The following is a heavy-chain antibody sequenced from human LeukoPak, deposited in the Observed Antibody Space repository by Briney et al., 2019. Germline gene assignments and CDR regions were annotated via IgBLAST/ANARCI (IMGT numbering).Heavy chain of an antibody. D-gene: IGHD2-2*01. CDR1: GGTFSSYA. CDR2: IIPIFGTA. V-gene: IGHV1-69*06. CDR3: ARVPAAMLGWFDP. Sequence: SVKVSCKASGGTFSSYAISWVRQAPGQGLEWMGGIIPIFGTANYAQKFQGRVTITADKSTGTAYMELSSLRSEDTAVYYCARVPAAMLGWFDPWGQGTLVTVSS. J-gene: IGHJ5*02.